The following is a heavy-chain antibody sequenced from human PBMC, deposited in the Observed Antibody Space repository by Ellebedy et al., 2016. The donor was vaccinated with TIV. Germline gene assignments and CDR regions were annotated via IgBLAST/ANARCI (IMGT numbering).Heavy chain of an antibody. D-gene: IGHD5-18*01. Sequence: GGSLRLSCAASGFTVDDYAMHWVRQAPGKGLEWVSGISWNSGSIGYADSVKGRFTISRDNAKNSLYLRMNSLRSDDTAVYYCARDSVDTAMEHWGQGTLVTVSS. CDR3: ARDSVDTAMEH. V-gene: IGHV3-9*01. CDR1: GFTVDDYA. CDR2: ISWNSGSI. J-gene: IGHJ4*02.